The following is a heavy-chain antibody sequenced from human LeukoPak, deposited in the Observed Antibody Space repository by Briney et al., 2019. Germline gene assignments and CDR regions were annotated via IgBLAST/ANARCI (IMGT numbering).Heavy chain of an antibody. CDR1: GFTFSNAW. J-gene: IGHJ4*02. Sequence: GGSLRLSCAASGFTFSNAWMSWVRQAPGKGLELIGRIRSKGEGGTTDYAVPVKGRFTISRDDSKNTLYLQINSLKTEDTAVYYCTTGGILGIDYWGQGTQVTVCS. V-gene: IGHV3-15*01. D-gene: IGHD3-3*01. CDR3: TTGGILGIDY. CDR2: IRSKGEGGTT.